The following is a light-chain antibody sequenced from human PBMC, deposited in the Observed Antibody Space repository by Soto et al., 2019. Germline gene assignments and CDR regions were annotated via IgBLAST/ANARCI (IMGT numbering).Light chain of an antibody. CDR3: QQFASSPWT. J-gene: IGKJ1*01. V-gene: IGKV3-20*01. Sequence: ETVLTQSPGTLSLSPGERATLSCRASQSVSSSYLAWYQQKPGQAPRLLIYGASSRATGIPDRFSGSGSGTDFTLTISRLEPEDFALYYCQQFASSPWTFDQGTKVEIK. CDR2: GAS. CDR1: QSVSSSY.